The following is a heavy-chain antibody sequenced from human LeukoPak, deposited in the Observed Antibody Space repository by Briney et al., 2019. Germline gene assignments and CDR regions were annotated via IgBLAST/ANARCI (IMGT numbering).Heavy chain of an antibody. CDR1: GFTFSSYG. J-gene: IGHJ6*02. V-gene: IGHV3-33*06. CDR3: TKHITTDATTPFYYGMDV. CDR2: IWYDGSNK. Sequence: PGGSLRLSCAASGFTFSSYGMHWVRQAPGKGLEWVAVIWYDGSNKYYADSVKGRFTISRDNSKNTLYLQMNSLRAEDTAVYYCTKHITTDATTPFYYGMDVWGQGTTVTVSS. D-gene: IGHD3-22*01.